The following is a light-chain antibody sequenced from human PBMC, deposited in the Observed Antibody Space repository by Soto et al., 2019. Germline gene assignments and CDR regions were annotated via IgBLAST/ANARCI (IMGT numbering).Light chain of an antibody. V-gene: IGKV1-5*01. J-gene: IGKJ1*01. CDR2: HAS. Sequence: DIQMTQTPSTLPASVGDRVTITCRASQSISNWLAWNQQKPGTAPKLLIYHASTLESGVPSRFSGSGAGTEFTLTISSLQPDDFAKYYCQQYNSYSFGQGTKV. CDR3: QQYNSYS. CDR1: QSISNW.